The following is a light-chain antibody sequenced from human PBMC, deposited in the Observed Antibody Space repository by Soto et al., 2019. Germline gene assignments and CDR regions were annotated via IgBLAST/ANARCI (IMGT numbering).Light chain of an antibody. J-gene: IGLJ7*01. CDR1: SSDIGAYNY. Sequence: QSVLTQPASVSGSPGQSITISCTGTSSDIGAYNYVSWFQQHPGKAPKLLIYEVTNRPSGVSNRFSGSKSGTTASLTISGLQAEDEADFFCASFAATNSWVFGGGTQLTVL. V-gene: IGLV2-14*01. CDR2: EVT. CDR3: ASFAATNSWV.